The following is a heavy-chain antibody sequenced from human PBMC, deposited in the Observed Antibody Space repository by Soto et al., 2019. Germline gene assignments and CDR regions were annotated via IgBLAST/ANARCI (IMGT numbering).Heavy chain of an antibody. D-gene: IGHD2-21*01. CDR3: ARNRQSDYGMDV. Sequence: SVKVSCKASGGTFSSYAISWVRQAPGQGLEWMGGIIPIFGTANYAQKFQGRVTITADESTSTAYMELSSLRSEDTAVYYCARNRQSDYGMDVWGQGTKVTVSS. CDR1: GGTFSSYA. CDR2: IIPIFGTA. J-gene: IGHJ6*02. V-gene: IGHV1-69*13.